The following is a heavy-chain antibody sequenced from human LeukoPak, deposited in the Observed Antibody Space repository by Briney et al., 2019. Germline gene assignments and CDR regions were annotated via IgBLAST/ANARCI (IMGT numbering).Heavy chain of an antibody. Sequence: GGSLRLSCGVSGFNFRSYRMSWVRQAPGKGLEWVSVIYSGGSTYYADSVKGRFTISRDNSKNTLHLQMNSLRAEDTAVYYCASSVGPGMDVWGQGTTVTVSS. V-gene: IGHV3-53*01. CDR2: IYSGGST. CDR3: ASSVGPGMDV. J-gene: IGHJ6*02. CDR1: GFNFRSYR. D-gene: IGHD1-26*01.